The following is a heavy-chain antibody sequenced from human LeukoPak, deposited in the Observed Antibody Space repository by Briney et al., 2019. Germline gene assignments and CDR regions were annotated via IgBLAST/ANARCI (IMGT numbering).Heavy chain of an antibody. J-gene: IGHJ4*02. V-gene: IGHV4-39*07. CDR3: ARYHQGFDDY. D-gene: IGHD3-9*01. CDR1: GGSISSSSYY. CDR2: IYYGGST. Sequence: SETLSLTCTVSGGSISSSSYYWGWIRQPPGKGLEWIGSIYYGGSTYYDPSLKSRVTISLDTSKNQLSLRLRSVTAADTAVYYCARYHQGFDDYWGQGTLVTVSS.